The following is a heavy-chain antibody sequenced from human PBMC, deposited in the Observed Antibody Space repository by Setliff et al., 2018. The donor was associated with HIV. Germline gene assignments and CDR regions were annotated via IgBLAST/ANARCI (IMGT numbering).Heavy chain of an antibody. CDR3: VRDGPPRGAFDV. Sequence: PGGSLRLSCAASGFTFNTYWMSWVRQAPGKGLEWVANIKQDGSEKYHVGSVEGRFTISRDNAKNSLYLQMNSLRAEDTAVYCCVRDGPPRGAFDVWGQGTMVTVSS. V-gene: IGHV3-7*03. D-gene: IGHD3-10*01. J-gene: IGHJ3*01. CDR1: GFTFNTYW. CDR2: IKQDGSEK.